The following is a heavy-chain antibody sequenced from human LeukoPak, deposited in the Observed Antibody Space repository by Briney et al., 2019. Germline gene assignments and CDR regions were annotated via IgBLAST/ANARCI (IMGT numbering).Heavy chain of an antibody. J-gene: IGHJ4*02. CDR3: ARVGGWLQSYFDY. Sequence: SSETLSLTCAVYGGSFSGYYWSWIRQPPGKGLEWIGEINHSGSTNYNPSLKSRVTISVDTSKNQFSLKLSSVTAADTAVYYCARVGGWLQSYFDYWGQGTLVTVSS. V-gene: IGHV4-34*01. CDR1: GGSFSGYY. CDR2: INHSGST. D-gene: IGHD5-24*01.